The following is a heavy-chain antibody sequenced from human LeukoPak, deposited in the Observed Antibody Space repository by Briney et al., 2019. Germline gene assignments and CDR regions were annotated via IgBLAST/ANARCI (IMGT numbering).Heavy chain of an antibody. V-gene: IGHV1-8*01. J-gene: IGHJ4*02. CDR3: ARGGVVNAPAAAHYY. D-gene: IGHD6-13*01. CDR1: GYTFTSYD. CDR2: MNPNSGHT. Sequence: ASVKVSCKASGYTFTSYDIDWVRQATGQGLEWMGWMNPNSGHTGYAQKFQGRVTMTRNTSISTAYMELSSLRSEDTAVYYCARGGVVNAPAAAHYYWGQGTLVTVSS.